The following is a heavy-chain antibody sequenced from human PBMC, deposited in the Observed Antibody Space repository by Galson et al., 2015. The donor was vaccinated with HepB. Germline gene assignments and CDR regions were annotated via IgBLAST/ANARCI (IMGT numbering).Heavy chain of an antibody. Sequence: SLRLSCAASGFTFSSYAMHWVRQAPGKGLEWVAVISYDGSNKYYADSVKGRFTISRDNSKNTLYLQMNSLRAEDTAVYYCARDSVPMVRGVIMFSALKYYYYYGMDVWGQGTTVTVSS. CDR2: ISYDGSNK. J-gene: IGHJ6*02. V-gene: IGHV3-30*04. CDR1: GFTFSSYA. D-gene: IGHD3-10*01. CDR3: ARDSVPMVRGVIMFSALKYYYYYGMDV.